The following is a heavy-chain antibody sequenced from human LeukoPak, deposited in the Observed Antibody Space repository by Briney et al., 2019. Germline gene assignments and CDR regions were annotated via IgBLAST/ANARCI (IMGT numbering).Heavy chain of an antibody. CDR3: TNYGDYADAFDI. CDR2: IKSKTDGGTT. D-gene: IGHD4-17*01. CDR1: GFTFSNAW. Sequence: GGSLRLSCAASGFTFSNAWMSWVRQAPGKGLEWVGRIKSKTDGGTTDYAAPVKGRFTISRDDSKNTLYLQMNSLKTEDTAVYYCTNYGDYADAFDIWGQGTMVTVSS. V-gene: IGHV3-15*01. J-gene: IGHJ3*02.